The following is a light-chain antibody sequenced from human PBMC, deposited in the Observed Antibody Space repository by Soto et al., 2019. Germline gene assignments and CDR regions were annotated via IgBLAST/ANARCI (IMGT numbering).Light chain of an antibody. CDR2: DVS. CDR3: SSYTSGTTFV. V-gene: IGLV2-14*01. Sequence: QSVLTQPASVSGSPGQSITISCTGTSRDVGGYNYVSWYQQEPGKAPKLMICDVSNRPSGVSNRFSGSKSGNTASLTISGLQAEDEADYYCSSYTSGTTFVFGTGTKVTVL. CDR1: SRDVGGYNY. J-gene: IGLJ1*01.